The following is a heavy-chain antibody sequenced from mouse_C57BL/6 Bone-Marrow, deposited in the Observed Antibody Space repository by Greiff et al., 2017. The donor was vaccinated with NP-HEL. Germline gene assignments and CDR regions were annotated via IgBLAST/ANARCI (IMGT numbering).Heavy chain of an antibody. D-gene: IGHD2-2*01. J-gene: IGHJ4*01. CDR3: ASLLWLRRNAMDY. Sequence: EVQRVESGPGLVKPSQSLSLTCSVTGYSITSGYYWNWIRQFPGNKLEWMGYISYDGSNNYNPSLKNRTSLTRDTSKNQFFLKLNSVTTEDTATDYCASLLWLRRNAMDYWGQGTSVTVSS. V-gene: IGHV3-6*01. CDR2: ISYDGSN. CDR1: GYSITSGYY.